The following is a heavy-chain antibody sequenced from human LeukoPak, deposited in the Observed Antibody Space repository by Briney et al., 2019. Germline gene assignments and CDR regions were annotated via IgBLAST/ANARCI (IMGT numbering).Heavy chain of an antibody. D-gene: IGHD5-18*01. CDR1: GYTFTGYY. CDR3: ARGYGRGYSYGYDPKMDV. CDR2: INPNSGGT. J-gene: IGHJ6*04. V-gene: IGHV1-2*02. Sequence: ASVKVSCKASGYTFTGYYIHWVRQAPGQGLEWMGWINPNSGGTNYAQKFQGRVTMTRDTSISTAYMELSRLRSDDTAVYYCARGYGRGYSYGYDPKMDVWGKGTTVTVSS.